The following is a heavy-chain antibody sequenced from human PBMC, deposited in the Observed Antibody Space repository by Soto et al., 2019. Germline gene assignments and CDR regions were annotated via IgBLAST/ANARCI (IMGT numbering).Heavy chain of an antibody. D-gene: IGHD2-15*01. V-gene: IGHV4-34*01. J-gene: IGHJ5*02. CDR3: VTYDCVSGNCYFDP. CDR1: GGSFSDYY. CDR2: IDHSGRT. Sequence: QVQLQQWGAGLLKPSETLSLTCAVYGGSFSDYYYSWIRQPPGKGLEWIGEIDHSGRTKYNPSLKSRVIISIDMSKTQFSLKLNSVTAADTAVYFCVTYDCVSGNCYFDPWGQGTLVTVSS.